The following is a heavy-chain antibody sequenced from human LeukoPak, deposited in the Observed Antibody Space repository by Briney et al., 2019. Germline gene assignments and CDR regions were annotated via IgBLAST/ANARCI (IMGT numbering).Heavy chain of an antibody. V-gene: IGHV3-15*04. Sequence: PGGSLRLSCAASGFIFSNAWMSWVRQAPGKGLEWVGRIESKTDGGATDYAAPVKGRFAISRDDSKSTLYLQMNSLKTEDTAVYYCSTRGMTYGRTVDYWGQGTLVTVSS. CDR1: GFIFSNAW. CDR2: IESKTDGGAT. CDR3: STRGMTYGRTVDY. D-gene: IGHD3-10*02. J-gene: IGHJ4*02.